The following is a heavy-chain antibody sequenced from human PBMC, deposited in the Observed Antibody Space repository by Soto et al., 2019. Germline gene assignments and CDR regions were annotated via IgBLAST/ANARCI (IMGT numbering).Heavy chain of an antibody. Sequence: SETLSLTCTVSGGSISSYYWSWIRQPPGKGLEWIGYIYYSGSTNYNPSLKSRVTISVDTSKNQFSLKLSSVTAADTAVYYCARGXTIFGVVTPHYYYGMDVWGQGTTVTVSS. CDR1: GGSISSYY. CDR3: ARGXTIFGVVTPHYYYGMDV. CDR2: IYYSGST. D-gene: IGHD3-3*01. V-gene: IGHV4-59*01. J-gene: IGHJ6*02.